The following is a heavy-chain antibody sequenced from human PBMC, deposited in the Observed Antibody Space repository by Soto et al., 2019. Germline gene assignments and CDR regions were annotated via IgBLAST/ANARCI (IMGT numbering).Heavy chain of an antibody. Sequence: ASVKVSCKASGYSFTGYHIHCVRQAPGQGLEWLGRINPKSGGTSTAQKFQGWVTMTTDTSISTASMELTRLTSDDTAIYYCARGDSTDCSNGVCSFFYNHDMDVWGQGTTVTVSS. CDR2: INPKSGGT. J-gene: IGHJ6*02. V-gene: IGHV1-2*04. CDR1: GYSFTGYH. CDR3: ARGDSTDCSNGVCSFFYNHDMDV. D-gene: IGHD2-8*01.